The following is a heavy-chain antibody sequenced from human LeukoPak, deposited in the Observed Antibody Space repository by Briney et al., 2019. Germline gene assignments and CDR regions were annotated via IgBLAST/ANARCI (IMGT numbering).Heavy chain of an antibody. CDR3: AKAGNWGFYFDF. V-gene: IGHV3-23*01. Sequence: GGSLRLSCVASGFTFSTHAMNWVRQAPGKGLEWVSHISGSGGTTFYADSVKGRFTVSRDNCKNTLFLQMNSLSAEDTAVYYCAKAGNWGFYFDFWGQGTLVTVSS. J-gene: IGHJ4*02. CDR2: ISGSGGTT. CDR1: GFTFSTHA. D-gene: IGHD7-27*01.